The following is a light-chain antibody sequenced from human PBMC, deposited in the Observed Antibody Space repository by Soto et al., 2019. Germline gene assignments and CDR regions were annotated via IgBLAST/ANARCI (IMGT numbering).Light chain of an antibody. CDR1: QNVNAY. J-gene: IGKJ1*01. CDR2: GAS. CDR3: QQYNTWLWT. V-gene: IGKV3-15*01. Sequence: EVVMTQSPATLSVSPGERATLSCRASQNVNAYLAWYQQIPGQAPRLLIHGASTRATGIPARFSGSGLGTEFIITISSLQSEDFSVYYCQQYNTWLWTCGQGTKVEGK.